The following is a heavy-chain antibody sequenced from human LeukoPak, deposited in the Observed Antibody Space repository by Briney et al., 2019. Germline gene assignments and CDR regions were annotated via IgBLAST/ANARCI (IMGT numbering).Heavy chain of an antibody. Sequence: GESLKISCKGSGYSFTSYWIGWVRQMPGKGLEWMGIIYPGDSDTRYGPSFQGQVTISADKSISTAYLQWSSLKASDTAMYYCAVMWVAGTWSFDPWGQGTLVTVSS. CDR1: GYSFTSYW. J-gene: IGHJ5*02. CDR2: IYPGDSDT. D-gene: IGHD6-19*01. CDR3: AVMWVAGTWSFDP. V-gene: IGHV5-51*01.